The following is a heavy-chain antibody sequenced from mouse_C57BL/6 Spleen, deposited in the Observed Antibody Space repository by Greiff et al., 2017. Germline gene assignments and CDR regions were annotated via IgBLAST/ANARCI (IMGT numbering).Heavy chain of an antibody. J-gene: IGHJ4*01. Sequence: VQLQQPGPELVKPGASVKIPCKASGYTFTDYNMDWVKQSHGKSLEWIGDINPNNGGTIYNQKFKGKATLTVDKSSSTAYMELRSLTSEDTAVYYCARGVRVYYAMDYWGQGTSVTVSS. CDR2: INPNNGGT. V-gene: IGHV1-18*01. CDR1: GYTFTDYN. CDR3: ARGVRVYYAMDY. D-gene: IGHD1-1*01.